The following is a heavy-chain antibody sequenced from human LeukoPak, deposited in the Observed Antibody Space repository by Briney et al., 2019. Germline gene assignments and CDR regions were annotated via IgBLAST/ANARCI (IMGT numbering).Heavy chain of an antibody. CDR2: INSDGSST. Sequence: PGGSLRLTCAASGFTFSSYWMHWVRQAPGKGLVWVSRINSDGSSTSYADSVKGRFTISRDNAKNTLYLQMNSLRAEDTAVYYCASQQLGIDYLDYWGQGTLVTVSS. D-gene: IGHD7-27*01. J-gene: IGHJ4*02. CDR3: ASQQLGIDYLDY. V-gene: IGHV3-74*01. CDR1: GFTFSSYW.